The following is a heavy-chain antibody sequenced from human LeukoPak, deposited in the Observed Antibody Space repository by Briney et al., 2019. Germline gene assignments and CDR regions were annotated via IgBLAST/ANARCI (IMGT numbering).Heavy chain of an antibody. J-gene: IGHJ3*02. V-gene: IGHV1-18*01. CDR1: GYTFTSYG. CDR3: AREGYCSSTSCYRLGAFDI. Sequence: ASVKVSCKASGYTFTSYGISWVRQAPGQGLEWMGWISAYNGNTNYAQKLQGRVTMTTDTSTSTAYMELRSLRSDDTAVYYCAREGYCSSTSCYRLGAFDIWGQGTMVTVSS. D-gene: IGHD2-2*02. CDR2: ISAYNGNT.